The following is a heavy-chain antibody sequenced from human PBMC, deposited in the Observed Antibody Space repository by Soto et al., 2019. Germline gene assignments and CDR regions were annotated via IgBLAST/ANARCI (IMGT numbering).Heavy chain of an antibody. D-gene: IGHD5-12*01. CDR1: GGSLSGYY. CDR2: VKDGGHT. Sequence: QVQLQQWGAGLLKPSETLSLNCAVTGGSLSGYYWSWIRQPPGKGLEWIGEVKDGGHTNYSPSLRGRLTLSSDTATNQFALRLNSVPAADTGVYYCARGQEGVVATHWDQGSLVTVSS. CDR3: ARGQEGVVATH. V-gene: IGHV4-34*01. J-gene: IGHJ4*02.